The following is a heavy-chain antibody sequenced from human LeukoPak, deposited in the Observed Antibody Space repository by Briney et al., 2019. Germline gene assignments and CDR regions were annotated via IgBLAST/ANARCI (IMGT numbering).Heavy chain of an antibody. Sequence: SETLSLTCTVSGDSISSYYWSWIRQPAGKGLEWIGRIYTSGSTNYNPSLKSRVTISVDKSKNQFSLKLSSVTAADTAVFYCARDCYDFWSSYPYYYYVDVWGKGTTVTVSS. V-gene: IGHV4-4*07. J-gene: IGHJ6*03. CDR2: IYTSGST. CDR3: ARDCYDFWSSYPYYYYVDV. CDR1: GDSISSYY. D-gene: IGHD3-3*01.